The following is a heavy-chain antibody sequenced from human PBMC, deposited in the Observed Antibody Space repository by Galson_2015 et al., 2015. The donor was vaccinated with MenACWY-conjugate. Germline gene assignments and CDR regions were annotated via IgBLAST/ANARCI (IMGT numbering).Heavy chain of an antibody. CDR2: IYSYSTYT. CDR1: GFTFSGYH. V-gene: IGHV3-11*06. D-gene: IGHD3-10*01. J-gene: IGHJ4*02. Sequence: SLRLSCAAYGFTFSGYHMTWIRQAPGKGLEWISYIYSYSTYTDYADSVKGRFTISRDNAKNSLYLQMNSLRDEDTAVYYCARVGTAVFPSSYEPHFDYWGQGTLVTVSS. CDR3: ARVGTAVFPSSYEPHFDY.